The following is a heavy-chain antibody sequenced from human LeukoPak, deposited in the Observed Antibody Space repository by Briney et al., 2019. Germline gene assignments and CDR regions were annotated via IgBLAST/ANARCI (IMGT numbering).Heavy chain of an antibody. D-gene: IGHD5-12*01. CDR2: INHSGST. CDR3: ARQVATIRRFDY. V-gene: IGHV4-34*01. CDR1: GGSFSGYY. J-gene: IGHJ4*02. Sequence: SETLSLTCAVYGGSFSGYYWSWIRQPPGKGLEWIGEINHSGSTNYNPSLKSRVTISVDTSKNQFSLKLSSVTAADTAVYYCARQVATIRRFDYRGQGTLVTVSS.